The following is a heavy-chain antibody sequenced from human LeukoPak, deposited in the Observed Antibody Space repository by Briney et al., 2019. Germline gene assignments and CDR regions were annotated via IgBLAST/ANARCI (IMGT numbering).Heavy chain of an antibody. CDR1: GFTFSSYG. D-gene: IGHD2-2*01. CDR2: IRYDGSNK. Sequence: GGSLRLSCAAAGFTFSSYGMHWVRQAPGKGLEWVAFIRYDGSNKYYADSVQRRFTISRDNSKNTLYLQMNSLRADDTAVYYCAKDSLYCSSTSCYILPPYFDYWGQGTLVTVSS. J-gene: IGHJ4*02. V-gene: IGHV3-30*02. CDR3: AKDSLYCSSTSCYILPPYFDY.